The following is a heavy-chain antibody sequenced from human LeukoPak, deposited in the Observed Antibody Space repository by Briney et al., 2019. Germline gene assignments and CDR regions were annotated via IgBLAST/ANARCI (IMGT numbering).Heavy chain of an antibody. CDR2: IYYSGST. CDR3: ARDFRRYSSSPNWFDP. Sequence: SETLSLTCTVSGGSISSYYWSWIRQLPGKGLEWIGYIYYSGSTNYNPSLKSRVAISVDTSKNQFSLKLSSVTAADTAVYYCARDFRRYSSSPNWFDPWGQGTLVTVSS. V-gene: IGHV4-59*01. J-gene: IGHJ5*02. CDR1: GGSISSYY. D-gene: IGHD6-6*01.